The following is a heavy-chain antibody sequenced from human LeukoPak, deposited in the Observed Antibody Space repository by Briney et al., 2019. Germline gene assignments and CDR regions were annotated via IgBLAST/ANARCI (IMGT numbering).Heavy chain of an antibody. Sequence: ASVKVSCKVSGYTLTELSMHWVRQAPGKGLEWMGGFDPEDGETIYAQKFQGRVTMTEDTPTDTAYMELSSLRSEDTAVYYCATDLWKLGIAAAGHYWGQGTLVTVSS. CDR1: GYTLTELS. CDR3: ATDLWKLGIAAAGHY. D-gene: IGHD6-13*01. CDR2: FDPEDGET. V-gene: IGHV1-24*01. J-gene: IGHJ4*02.